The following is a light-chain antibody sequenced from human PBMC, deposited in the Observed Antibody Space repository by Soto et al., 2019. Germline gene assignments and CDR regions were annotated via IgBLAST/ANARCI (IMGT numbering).Light chain of an antibody. CDR2: GAS. J-gene: IGKJ1*01. V-gene: IGKV3-20*01. CDR3: QQYGSSGT. CDR1: QSVSNNY. Sequence: IVLTKSPGTLSLSTEERATLSCRASQSVSNNYLAWYQQKPGQAPRLLIYGASNRATGIPDRFSGSGSGTDFTPTISRLEPEDFAVYYCQQYGSSGTFGQGTKVDIK.